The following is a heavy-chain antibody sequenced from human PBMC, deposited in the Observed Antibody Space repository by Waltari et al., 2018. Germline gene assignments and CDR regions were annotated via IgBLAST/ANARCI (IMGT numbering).Heavy chain of an antibody. D-gene: IGHD3-22*01. CDR1: DDSISSSSYY. V-gene: IGHV4-39*07. J-gene: IGHJ4*02. CDR3: AKGDYYDSSIAGY. CDR2: MYYSGST. Sequence: QLQLQESGPGLVKPSETLSLTCSVSDDSISSSSYYWGWIRQPPGKGLEWIGNMYYSGSTSYNPSLKSRVTISIDTSKNQFSLKLSSVTAADTAVYYCAKGDYYDSSIAGYWGQGTLVTVSS.